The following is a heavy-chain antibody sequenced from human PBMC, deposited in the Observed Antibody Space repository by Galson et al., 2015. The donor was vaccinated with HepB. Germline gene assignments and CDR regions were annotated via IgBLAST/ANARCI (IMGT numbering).Heavy chain of an antibody. CDR2: IYYSGST. Sequence: ETLSLTCTVSGDSITSYYWTWIRQPPGKGLEWTGYIYYSGSTNYNSSLKSRVTISLDTSKNQVSLKLSSVTAADTAVYYCARHHYPYTNNWPYDYWGRGALVTVSS. D-gene: IGHD1-20*01. CDR1: GDSITSYY. V-gene: IGHV4-59*08. J-gene: IGHJ4*02. CDR3: ARHHYPYTNNWPYDY.